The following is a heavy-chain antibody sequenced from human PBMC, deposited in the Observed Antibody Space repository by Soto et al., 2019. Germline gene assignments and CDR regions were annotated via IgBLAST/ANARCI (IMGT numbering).Heavy chain of an antibody. D-gene: IGHD2-8*02. Sequence: SETLSLTCSVSGRSLNSDFWSWIRQYPDTGLEWLGYVSYGGTDYKPSLGGRVSMSVATSKSQFSLKLTSVTVADTAVYYCARYRWALYFESWGPGTLVT. CDR1: GRSLNSDF. CDR3: ARYRWALYFES. J-gene: IGHJ4*02. CDR2: VSYGGT. V-gene: IGHV4-59*01.